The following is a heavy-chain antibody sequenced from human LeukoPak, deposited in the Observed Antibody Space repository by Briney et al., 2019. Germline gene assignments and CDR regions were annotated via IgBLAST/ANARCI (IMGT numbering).Heavy chain of an antibody. D-gene: IGHD3-10*01. Sequence: GASVTVSCKASGYTFTSYGISWVRQAPGQGLEWMGWINPNSGGTNYAQKFQGRVTMTRDTSISTAYMELSRLRSDDTAVYYCARDLRGSYYYYYGMDVWGQGTTVTVSS. CDR2: INPNSGGT. CDR1: GYTFTSYG. CDR3: ARDLRGSYYYYYGMDV. V-gene: IGHV1-2*02. J-gene: IGHJ6*02.